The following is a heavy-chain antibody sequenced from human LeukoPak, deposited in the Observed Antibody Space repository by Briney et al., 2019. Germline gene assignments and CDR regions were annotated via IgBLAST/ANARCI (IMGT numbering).Heavy chain of an antibody. CDR1: GFTFSSYA. D-gene: IGHD6-13*01. Sequence: GGSLRLSCAASGFTFSSYAMSWVRQAPGKGLEWVSGISWNSGSIGYADSVKGRFTISRDNSKNTLYLQMNSLRAEDTAVYYCARSHGDVAAAGTGSYNWFDPWGQGTLVTVSS. CDR3: ARSHGDVAAAGTGSYNWFDP. V-gene: IGHV3-23*01. CDR2: ISWNSGSI. J-gene: IGHJ5*02.